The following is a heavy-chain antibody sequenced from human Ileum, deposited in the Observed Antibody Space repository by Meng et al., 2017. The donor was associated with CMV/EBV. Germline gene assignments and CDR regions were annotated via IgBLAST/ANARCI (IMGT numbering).Heavy chain of an antibody. J-gene: IGHJ4*02. D-gene: IGHD2-15*01. CDR3: ARGDGSIHASRLLDY. V-gene: IGHV3-7*01. Sequence: GGSLRLSCAASGFTVISNYMSWVRQAPGYGLEWVANIRQDGSDKYYVDSVRGRFTISRDNAQNSLYLQINSLRAEDSAVYYCARGDGSIHASRLLDYWGQGTLVTVSS. CDR1: GFTVISNY. CDR2: IRQDGSDK.